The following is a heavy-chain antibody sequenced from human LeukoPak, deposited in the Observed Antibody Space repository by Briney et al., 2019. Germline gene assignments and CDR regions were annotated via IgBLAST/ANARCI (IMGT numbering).Heavy chain of an antibody. J-gene: IGHJ4*02. V-gene: IGHV3-48*03. CDR3: ARDHRDGYSMDYFDY. CDR1: GFTFSSYE. CDR2: ISSSGSTI. D-gene: IGHD5-24*01. Sequence: GGSLRLSCAASGFTFSSYEMNWVRQAPGKGLEWVSYISSSGSTIYYADSVKGRFTISRDNAKNSLYLQMNSLRAEDTAVYYCARDHRDGYSMDYFDYWGQGTLVTVSS.